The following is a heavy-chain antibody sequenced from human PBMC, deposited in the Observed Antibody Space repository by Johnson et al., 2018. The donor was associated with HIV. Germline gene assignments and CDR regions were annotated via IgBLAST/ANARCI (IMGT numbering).Heavy chain of an antibody. Sequence: QVQLVESGGGVVQPGGSLRLSCAASGFTFSSYGMHWVRQAPGKGLEWVAFIRYDGSNKSYADSMKGRFTISRANSKNTLYLQMNSRRAEDTALYYCAREHDDSSSYSVCDAFDIWGQGTMVTVSS. V-gene: IGHV3-30*02. CDR3: AREHDDSSSYSVCDAFDI. CDR1: GFTFSSYG. J-gene: IGHJ3*02. D-gene: IGHD3-22*01. CDR2: IRYDGSNK.